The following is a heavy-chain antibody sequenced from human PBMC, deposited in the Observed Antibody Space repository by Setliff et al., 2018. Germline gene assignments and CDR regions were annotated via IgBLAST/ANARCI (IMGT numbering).Heavy chain of an antibody. Sequence: PSETLSLTCTVSGGSISRGDYYWSWIRQPPGKGLEWIGYIFYSGSTYYNPSLKSRVTISVDTSKNQFSLKLSSVTAADTAVYYCARVPYSGYDHLTRYFDYWGQGSLVTVSS. CDR2: IFYSGST. J-gene: IGHJ4*02. V-gene: IGHV4-30-4*08. CDR1: GGSISRGDYY. D-gene: IGHD5-12*01. CDR3: ARVPYSGYDHLTRYFDY.